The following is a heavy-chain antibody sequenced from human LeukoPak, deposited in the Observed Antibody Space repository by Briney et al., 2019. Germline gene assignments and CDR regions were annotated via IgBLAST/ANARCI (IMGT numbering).Heavy chain of an antibody. CDR1: GFTFSSYS. V-gene: IGHV3-21*01. CDR3: ARDSYGGNVGAFDI. J-gene: IGHJ3*02. Sequence: GGSLRLSCAASGFTFSSYSMNWVRQAPGKGLEWVSSISSSSSYIYYADSVKGRFTISRDNAKNSLYPQMNSLRAEDTAVYYCARDSYGGNVGAFDIWGQGTMVTVSS. D-gene: IGHD4-23*01. CDR2: ISSSSSYI.